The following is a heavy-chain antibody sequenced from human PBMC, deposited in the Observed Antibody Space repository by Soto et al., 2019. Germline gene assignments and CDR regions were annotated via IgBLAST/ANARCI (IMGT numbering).Heavy chain of an antibody. CDR1: GDSVTSGDYY. J-gene: IGHJ1*01. CDR2: ISYSGNT. D-gene: IGHD3-3*01. Sequence: SETLSLTCSVSGDSVTSGDYYWTWVRQSPGKGLEWIGYISYSGNTAYNPSLSNRLAISLDTSKTHFSLKLHAATAADTAVYYCARGVYFSWSGYYYFQHWGQGTPVTVSS. CDR3: ARGVYFSWSGYYYFQH. V-gene: IGHV4-30-4*02.